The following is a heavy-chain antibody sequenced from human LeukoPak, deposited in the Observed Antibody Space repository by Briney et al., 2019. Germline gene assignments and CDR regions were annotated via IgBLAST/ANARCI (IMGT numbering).Heavy chain of an antibody. CDR1: GFTFSDYY. CDR2: ISSSGSTI. D-gene: IGHD5-12*01. V-gene: IGHV3-11*01. Sequence: GGSLRLSCAASGFTFSDYYMSWIRQAPGKGLEWVSYISSSGSTIYYADSVKGRFTISRDNAKNSLYLQMNSLRAEDTAVYYCAEDWSGYENYFDYWGQGTLVTVSS. CDR3: AEDWSGYENYFDY. J-gene: IGHJ4*02.